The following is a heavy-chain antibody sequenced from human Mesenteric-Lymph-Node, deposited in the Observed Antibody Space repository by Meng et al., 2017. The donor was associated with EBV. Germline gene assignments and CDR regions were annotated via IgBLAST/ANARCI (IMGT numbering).Heavy chain of an antibody. CDR1: GYTFSDYN. Sequence: EVQVVESGREVKKPGATVKIPCRVSGYTFSDYNVHWVQQAPGKGLEWMGLIDPEDDETIYAHKFQGRVTITADTSTDTTYMELSGLRSEDTAVYYCGTSDNRWNDALDYWGQGTLVTVSS. D-gene: IGHD1-1*01. J-gene: IGHJ4*02. CDR3: GTSDNRWNDALDY. V-gene: IGHV1-69-2*01. CDR2: IDPEDDET.